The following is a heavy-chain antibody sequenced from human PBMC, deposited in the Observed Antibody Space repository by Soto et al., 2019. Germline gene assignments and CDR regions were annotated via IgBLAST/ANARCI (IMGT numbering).Heavy chain of an antibody. D-gene: IGHD6-13*01. CDR2: IIPYYNTL. J-gene: IGHJ4*02. CDR3: ASGACRWYPYVFDS. Sequence: QAQVVQSGAEVRKPGSSVKLSCKASEGTFNSYAIAWVRQAPGQGLEWMGGIIPYYNTLNYAQKFQDRVTITADDSTNTVYMELSSLRSDDSAVYFCASGACRWYPYVFDSWAQGTLVTVSS. V-gene: IGHV1-69*01. CDR1: EGTFNSYA.